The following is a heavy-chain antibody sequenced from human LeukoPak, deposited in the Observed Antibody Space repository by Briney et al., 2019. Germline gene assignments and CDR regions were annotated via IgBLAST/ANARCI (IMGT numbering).Heavy chain of an antibody. J-gene: IGHJ5*02. V-gene: IGHV4-39*01. CDR3: ASQYSGYDIRYKWFDP. Sequence: SETLSLTCTVSGGSISSSRYYWGWIRQPPGKGLEWFGSMYYSGSTYYNPSLKSRVTISVDTSKNQFSLKLSSVTAADTAVYYCASQYSGYDIRYKWFDPWGQGTLVTVSS. CDR2: MYYSGST. D-gene: IGHD5-12*01. CDR1: GGSISSSRYY.